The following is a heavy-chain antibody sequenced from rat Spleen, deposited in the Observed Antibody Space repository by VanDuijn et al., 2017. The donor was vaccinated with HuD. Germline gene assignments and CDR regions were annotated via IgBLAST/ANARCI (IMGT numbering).Heavy chain of an antibody. D-gene: IGHD1-11*01. CDR2: ISYEGSST. V-gene: IGHV5-22*01. J-gene: IGHJ2*01. CDR3: TTANNGGFSELYYFDY. CDR1: GFTFSKYG. Sequence: EVELVESGGGLVQPGRSMRLSCAASGFTFSKYGMAWVRQAPTKGLEWVASISYEGSSTYYGDSVKGRFTISRNNAKSTLYLQMDSLRSEDTATYYCTTANNGGFSELYYFDYWGQGVMVTVSS.